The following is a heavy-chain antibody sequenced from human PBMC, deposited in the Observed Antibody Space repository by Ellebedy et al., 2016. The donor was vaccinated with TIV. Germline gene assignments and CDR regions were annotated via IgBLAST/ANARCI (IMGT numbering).Heavy chain of an antibody. CDR2: ISWNSGSI. J-gene: IGHJ2*01. CDR3: AKRGDYGDYWYFDL. CDR1: GFTFDDYA. Sequence: PGGSLTLSCAASGFTFDDYAMHWVRQAPGKGLEWVSGISWNSGSIGYADSVKGRFTISSDNAKNSLYLQMNSLRAEDTALYYCAKRGDYGDYWYFDLWGRGTLVTVSS. D-gene: IGHD4-17*01. V-gene: IGHV3-9*01.